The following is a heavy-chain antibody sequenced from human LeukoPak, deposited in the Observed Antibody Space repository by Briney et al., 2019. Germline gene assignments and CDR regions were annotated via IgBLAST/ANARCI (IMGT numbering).Heavy chain of an antibody. J-gene: IGHJ4*02. Sequence: GGSLRVSCAASGVTFSSYAMSWVRQAPGKGLEWVSAIIGSGGSTYYADSVKGRVTISRDKSKNTLYLQMNSLRAEDTAVYYCAKDARYYYDSSGYYYGYWGQGTLVTVSS. CDR3: AKDARYYYDSSGYYYGY. D-gene: IGHD3-22*01. CDR2: IIGSGGST. V-gene: IGHV3-23*01. CDR1: GVTFSSYA.